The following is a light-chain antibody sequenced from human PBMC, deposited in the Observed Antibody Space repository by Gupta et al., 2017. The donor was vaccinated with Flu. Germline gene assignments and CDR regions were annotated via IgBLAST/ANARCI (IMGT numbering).Light chain of an antibody. Sequence: GNNIGSESGHWYQEKPGQAPVLFLYEEDFRPSGIPERFSGSNSGNTATLTIRRVEAGDEADYYCQVWDTASDHWLFGAGTTLTVV. CDR2: EED. CDR1: NIGSES. CDR3: QVWDTASDHWL. J-gene: IGLJ3*02. V-gene: IGLV3-21*01.